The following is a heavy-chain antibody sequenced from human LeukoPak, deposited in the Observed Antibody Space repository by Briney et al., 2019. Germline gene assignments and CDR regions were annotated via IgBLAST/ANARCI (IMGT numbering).Heavy chain of an antibody. V-gene: IGHV4-59*08. J-gene: IGHJ4*02. Sequence: SETLSLTCTVSGGSTSGYYWSWIRQPPGKGLEWIAYFYDSGSTNYNASLRSRVTISIDTSKNQFSLKLSSVTAADSAVYYCARHRHGCGSDYWGQGTLVTVSS. CDR1: GGSTSGYY. CDR2: FYDSGST. CDR3: ARHRHGCGSDY. D-gene: IGHD5-18*01.